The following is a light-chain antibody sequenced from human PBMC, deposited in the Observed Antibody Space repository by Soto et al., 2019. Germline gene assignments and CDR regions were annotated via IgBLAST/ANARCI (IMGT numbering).Light chain of an antibody. CDR1: QDISNY. J-gene: IGKJ1*01. CDR3: QQYHDLFPWT. V-gene: IGKV1-33*01. CDR2: DAS. Sequence: DIQMTQSPSTLSGSVGDRVTVTCQASQDISNYLNWYQHKAGKAPKLLISDASNLQTGVPSRFSGSGSGTDFTFTISSLQPEDIATYYCQQYHDLFPWTFGQGTKVEI.